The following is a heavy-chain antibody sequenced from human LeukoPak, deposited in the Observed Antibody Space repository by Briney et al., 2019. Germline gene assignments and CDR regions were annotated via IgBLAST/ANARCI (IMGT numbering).Heavy chain of an antibody. D-gene: IGHD3-22*01. J-gene: IGHJ2*01. CDR3: ARTLPTIVGWYFDL. V-gene: IGHV1-2*04. CDR1: GYTFTGYY. Sequence: ASVKVSCKASGYTFTGYYMHWVRQAPGQGLEWMGWINPNSGGTNYAQKFQGWVTMTRDTSISTAYMELSRLRSDDTAVYYCARTLPTIVGWYFDLWGRGTLVTVSS. CDR2: INPNSGGT.